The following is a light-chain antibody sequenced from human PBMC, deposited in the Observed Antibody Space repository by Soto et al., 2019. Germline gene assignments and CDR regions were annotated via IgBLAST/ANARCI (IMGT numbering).Light chain of an antibody. Sequence: DIQMTQSPSTLYAAVGDRVTITCRASQSIGASLAWFQQKPGKAPNLLICKASSLESGVPSRFSGRGSGTDFTLTISTLQPDDFATYYCQQYNSSPLTFGGGTKVEIK. CDR2: KAS. CDR3: QQYNSSPLT. CDR1: QSIGAS. J-gene: IGKJ4*01. V-gene: IGKV1-5*03.